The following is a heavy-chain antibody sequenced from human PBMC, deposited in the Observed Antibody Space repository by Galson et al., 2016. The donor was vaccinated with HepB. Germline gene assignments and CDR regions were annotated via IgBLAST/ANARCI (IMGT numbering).Heavy chain of an antibody. J-gene: IGHJ4*02. CDR1: GFTCSSYA. V-gene: IGHV3-23*01. Sequence: SLRLSCAASGFTCSSYAMSWVRQAPGKGLEWVSAISGSGGSTYYVDSVKGRFTISRDNSKNTLYLQMNSLGAEDTAVYYCAKVAWGVCSGGSCYCDYWGQGALVTVSS. D-gene: IGHD2-15*01. CDR2: ISGSGGST. CDR3: AKVAWGVCSGGSCYCDY.